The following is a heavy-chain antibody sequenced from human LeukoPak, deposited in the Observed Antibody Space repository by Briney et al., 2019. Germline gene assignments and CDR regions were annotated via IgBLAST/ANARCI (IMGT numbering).Heavy chain of an antibody. Sequence: GGSLRLSCAASGFTFSSYAMSWVRQAPGKGLEWVSAISGSGGSTYYADSVKGRFTNSRDNSKNTLYLQMNSLRAEDTAVYYCARMVRGVIAPFDYWGQGTLVTVSS. CDR2: ISGSGGST. D-gene: IGHD3-10*01. CDR3: ARMVRGVIAPFDY. J-gene: IGHJ4*02. V-gene: IGHV3-23*01. CDR1: GFTFSSYA.